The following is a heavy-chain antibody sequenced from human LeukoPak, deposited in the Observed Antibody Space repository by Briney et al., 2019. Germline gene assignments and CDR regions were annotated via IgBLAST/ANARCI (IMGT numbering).Heavy chain of an antibody. CDR1: GGTFSSYA. J-gene: IGHJ4*02. Sequence: SVKVSCKAPGGTFSSYAISWVRQAPGQGLEWMGRIIPIFGAANYAQKFQGRVTITTDESTSTAYMELSSLRSEDTAVYYCARAKGSSSSFDYWGQGTLVTVSS. D-gene: IGHD6-6*01. CDR2: IIPIFGAA. V-gene: IGHV1-69*05. CDR3: ARAKGSSSSFDY.